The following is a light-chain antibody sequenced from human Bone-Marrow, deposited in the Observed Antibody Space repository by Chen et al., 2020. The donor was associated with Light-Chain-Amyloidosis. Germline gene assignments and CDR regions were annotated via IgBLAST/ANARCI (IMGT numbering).Light chain of an antibody. Sequence: NFMLTQPHSVSESPGQTVIIYSTRSSGSIATNYVQWYQQRPGSSPTTVIYEDDQRPSGVPDRFSGSIDRSSNSASLTISGLKTEDEADYYCQSYQGSSQGVFGGGTKLTVL. V-gene: IGLV6-57*01. J-gene: IGLJ3*02. CDR2: EDD. CDR1: SGSIATNY. CDR3: QSYQGSSQGV.